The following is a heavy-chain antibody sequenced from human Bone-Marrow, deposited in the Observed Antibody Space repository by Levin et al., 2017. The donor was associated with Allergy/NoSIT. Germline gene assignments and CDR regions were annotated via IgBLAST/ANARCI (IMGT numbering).Heavy chain of an antibody. V-gene: IGHV3-7*01. D-gene: IGHD6-13*01. CDR1: GFTFSNYW. CDR2: IKHDGGEE. CDR3: ARATRGSSTSET. J-gene: IGHJ5*02. Sequence: ASETLSLTCAASGFTFSNYWMGWVRQAPGKGLECVANIKHDGGEEYYVDSVKGRFTISRDNTKNSLYLQMNSLRAEDTAVYYCARATRGSSTSETWGQGTLVTVSS.